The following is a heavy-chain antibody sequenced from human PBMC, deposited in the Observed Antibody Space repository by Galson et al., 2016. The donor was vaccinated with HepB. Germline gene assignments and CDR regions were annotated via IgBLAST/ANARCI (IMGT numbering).Heavy chain of an antibody. V-gene: IGHV1-2*02. D-gene: IGHD1-1*01. J-gene: IGHJ6*04. CDR1: GYTFTDYY. CDR3: ARPLKVATTYYYYTVDV. CDR2: INPKSGGT. Sequence: SVKVSCKASGYTFTDYYIHWVRQAPGQGLEWMGWINPKSGGTNYAQRFQGRVTMTGDTSTSTAYMELSRLTSDDTAVYYCARPLKVATTYYYYTVDVWGRGTTVTVAS.